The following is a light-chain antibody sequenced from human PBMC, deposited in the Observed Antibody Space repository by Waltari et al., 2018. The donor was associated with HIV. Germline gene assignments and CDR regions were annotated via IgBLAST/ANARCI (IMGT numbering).Light chain of an antibody. CDR3: AAWDDSLNGPV. CDR1: SPNIGTTS. V-gene: IGLV1-44*01. J-gene: IGLJ3*02. Sequence: QSVLTQPPSASGTPGQRVTISCSGSSPNIGTTSLNWYQQLPGTAPKLLIYSNNQRPSGVPDRFSGSKSGTSASLAISGLQSEDEADYFCAAWDDSLNGPVFGGGTKLTVL. CDR2: SNN.